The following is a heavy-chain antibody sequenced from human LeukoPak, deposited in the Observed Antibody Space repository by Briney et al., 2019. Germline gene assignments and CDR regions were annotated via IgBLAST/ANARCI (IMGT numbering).Heavy chain of an antibody. V-gene: IGHV5-51*01. J-gene: IGHJ4*02. CDR3: ARRVYDSGGYLFDY. CDR1: GYIFTNYW. CDR2: IYPGDSDT. Sequence: GESLKISCQSCGYIFTNYWIGWVRQMPGKGLEWMGIIYPGDSDTRYSPSFQGQVTISADRSITTAYLQWSSLKASDTAMYYCARRVYDSGGYLFDYWGQGTLVTVPS. D-gene: IGHD3-22*01.